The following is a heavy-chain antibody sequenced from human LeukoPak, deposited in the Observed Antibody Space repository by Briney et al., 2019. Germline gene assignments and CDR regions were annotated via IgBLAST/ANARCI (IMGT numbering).Heavy chain of an antibody. J-gene: IGHJ4*02. CDR3: AKEEDSSSWYSPPFDY. V-gene: IGHV3-23*01. Sequence: GGSLRLSCAASGFTFSSYGTSWVRQAPGKGLEWVSAISGSGGSTYYADSVKGRFTISRDNSKNTLYLQMNSLRAEDTAVYYCAKEEDSSSWYSPPFDYWGQGTLVTVSS. D-gene: IGHD6-13*01. CDR2: ISGSGGST. CDR1: GFTFSSYG.